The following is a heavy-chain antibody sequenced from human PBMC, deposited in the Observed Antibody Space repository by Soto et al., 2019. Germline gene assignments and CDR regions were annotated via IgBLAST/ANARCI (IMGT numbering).Heavy chain of an antibody. J-gene: IGHJ4*02. V-gene: IGHV1-18*04. D-gene: IGHD3-3*01. CDR3: VRDYDFWSGYYGPNYFDY. CDR2: ISAYNGNT. Sequence: ASVKVSCKASGYIFSSYGITWVRQAPGQGLEWMGWISAYNGNTNHAQKFQGRVTMTTDTSTSTAYMELRSLRSDDTAVYYCVRDYDFWSGYYGPNYFDYWGQGTLVTVSS. CDR1: GYIFSSYG.